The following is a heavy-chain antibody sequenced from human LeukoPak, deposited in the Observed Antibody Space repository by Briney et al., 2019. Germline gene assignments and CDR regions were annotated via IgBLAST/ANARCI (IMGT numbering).Heavy chain of an antibody. V-gene: IGHV4-59*01. D-gene: IGHD2-2*01. CDR1: GGAISSYY. Sequence: SETLSLTCTVSGGAISSYYWSWIRKPPGKGLKWIGYIYYSGSTNYNPSLKSRVTISVNTSKNQFSLKLSSVTAADTAVYYCARIVVVPAAIFHYYYYMDVWGKGTTVTVSS. CDR3: ARIVVVPAAIFHYYYYMDV. J-gene: IGHJ6*03. CDR2: IYYSGST.